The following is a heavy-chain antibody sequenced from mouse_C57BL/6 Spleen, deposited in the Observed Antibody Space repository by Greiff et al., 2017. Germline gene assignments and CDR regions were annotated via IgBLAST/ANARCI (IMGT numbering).Heavy chain of an antibody. D-gene: IGHD1-1*01. Sequence: VQLQQSGPELVKPGASVTISCKASGYSFTSYYIHWVKQRPGQGLEWIGWIYPGSGNTKYNEQFKGKATLTADTSSSTAYRQLSSLTSEDSAVYYCARRDYGGSYWYFDVWGTGTKGTVSS. CDR3: ARRDYGGSYWYFDV. CDR2: IYPGSGNT. J-gene: IGHJ1*03. V-gene: IGHV1-66*01. CDR1: GYSFTSYY.